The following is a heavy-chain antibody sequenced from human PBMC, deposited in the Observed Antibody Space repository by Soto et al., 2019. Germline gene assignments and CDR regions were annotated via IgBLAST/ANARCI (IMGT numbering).Heavy chain of an antibody. J-gene: IGHJ6*02. Sequence: QVQLVQSGAEVKKPGSSVKVSCKASGGTFSSYAISWVRQAPGQGLEWMGGIIPIFGTANYEQKFQVRVTITADESTSTAYMELSSLRSDDTAVYYCARHVPAAGYYYGMDVWGQGTTVTVSS. CDR1: GGTFSSYA. CDR3: ARHVPAAGYYYGMDV. CDR2: IIPIFGTA. V-gene: IGHV1-69*12. D-gene: IGHD2-2*01.